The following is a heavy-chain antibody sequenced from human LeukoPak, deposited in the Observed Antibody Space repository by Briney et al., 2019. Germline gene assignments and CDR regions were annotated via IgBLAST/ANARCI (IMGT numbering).Heavy chain of an antibody. CDR2: INHSGST. CDR3: ARPLEAAALGY. Sequence: NPSETLSLTCAVYGGSFSGYYWSWIRQPPGKGLEWIGEINHSGSTNYNPSLKSRVTISVDTSKNQFSLKLSSVTAADTAVYYCARPLEAAALGYWGQGTLVTVSS. D-gene: IGHD6-13*01. CDR1: GGSFSGYY. V-gene: IGHV4-34*01. J-gene: IGHJ4*02.